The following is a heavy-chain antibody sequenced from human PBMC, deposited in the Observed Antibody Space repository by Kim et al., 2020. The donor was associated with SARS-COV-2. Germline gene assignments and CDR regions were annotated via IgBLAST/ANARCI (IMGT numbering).Heavy chain of an antibody. Sequence: SETLSLTCTVYGESLSGYYWSWIRQPPGEGLEWIGEINHVGTTNYNASLGSRVTISIDTSENRFSLKLISVTAADTATYYCSRTSYSYGSRGWFDPWGRG. CDR1: GESLSGYY. CDR2: INHVGTT. J-gene: IGHJ5*02. D-gene: IGHD5-18*01. CDR3: SRTSYSYGSRGWFDP. V-gene: IGHV4-34*01.